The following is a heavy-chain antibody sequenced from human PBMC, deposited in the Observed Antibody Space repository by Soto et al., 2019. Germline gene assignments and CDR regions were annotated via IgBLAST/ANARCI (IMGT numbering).Heavy chain of an antibody. J-gene: IGHJ6*02. D-gene: IGHD6-13*01. CDR2: IYSGGST. Sequence: QRGGSLRLSCAASGFTVSSNYMIWVRQAAGKGLEWVSVIYSGGSTYYADSVKGRFTISRDNSKNTLYLQMNSLRAEDKAVYYCATSRIAAVPRTYYYYGMDVWGQGTTVTVSS. CDR3: ATSRIAAVPRTYYYYGMDV. V-gene: IGHV3-53*01. CDR1: GFTVSSNY.